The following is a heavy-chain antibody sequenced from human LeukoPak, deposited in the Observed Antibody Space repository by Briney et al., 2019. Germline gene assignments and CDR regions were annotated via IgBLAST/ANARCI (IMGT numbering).Heavy chain of an antibody. CDR2: ISSGSSFI. CDR1: GFTFSTYS. Sequence: GSLRLSCAASGFTFSTYSMNWVRQAPGKGLEWVSSISSGSSFIYYADSVKGRFTISRDNAKNSLFLQMNSLRAEDTAVYYCARESSGYFYWGQGTLVTVSS. CDR3: ARESSGYFY. J-gene: IGHJ4*02. V-gene: IGHV3-21*01. D-gene: IGHD3-22*01.